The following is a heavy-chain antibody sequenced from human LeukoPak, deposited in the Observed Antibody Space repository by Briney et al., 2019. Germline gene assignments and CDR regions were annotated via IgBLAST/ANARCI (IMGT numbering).Heavy chain of an antibody. CDR2: ISSSSSYI. J-gene: IGHJ3*02. D-gene: IGHD3-22*01. Sequence: GGSLRLSCAASGFTFSSYSMNWVCQAPGKGLEWVSSISSSSSYIYYADSVKGRFTISRDNAKNSLYLQMNSLRAEDTAVYYCARDLQAYDSSGRPIKDAFVIWGQGTMVTVSS. CDR3: ARDLQAYDSSGRPIKDAFVI. CDR1: GFTFSSYS. V-gene: IGHV3-21*01.